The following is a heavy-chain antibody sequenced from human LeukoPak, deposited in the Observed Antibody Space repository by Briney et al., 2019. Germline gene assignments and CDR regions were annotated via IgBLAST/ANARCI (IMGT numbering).Heavy chain of an antibody. Sequence: PGGSLRLSCAASGFTVSSTYMSWVRQAPGKGLEWVSVIYSGGTTYYADSVKGRFTISRDNSKNTLYLQMNSLRAEDTAVYYCAKDSWSFHDAFDIWGQGTMVTVSS. D-gene: IGHD2-21*01. CDR2: IYSGGTT. V-gene: IGHV3-66*01. J-gene: IGHJ3*02. CDR1: GFTVSSTY. CDR3: AKDSWSFHDAFDI.